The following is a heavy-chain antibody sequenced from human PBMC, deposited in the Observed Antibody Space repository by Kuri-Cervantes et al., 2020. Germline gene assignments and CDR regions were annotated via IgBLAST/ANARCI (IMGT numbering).Heavy chain of an antibody. CDR1: GYTFTSYC. Sequence: ASVKVSCKASGYTFTSYCMHWVRQAPGQGLEWMGIINPSGGSTSYAQKFQGRVTMTTDTSTSTAYMELRSLRSDDTAVYYCATGPKKVAGYYYMDVWGKGTTVTVSS. CDR2: INPSGGST. D-gene: IGHD6-19*01. J-gene: IGHJ6*03. CDR3: ATGPKKVAGYYYMDV. V-gene: IGHV1-46*01.